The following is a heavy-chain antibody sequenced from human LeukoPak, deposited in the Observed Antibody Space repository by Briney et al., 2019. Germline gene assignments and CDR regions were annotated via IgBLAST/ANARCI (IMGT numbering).Heavy chain of an antibody. Sequence: PGGSLRLSCAASGFTFSTYAMSWVRQAPGKGLEWVSAISGSGESTYYAGSVKGRFTISRDNSKNTLYLQMNSLRADDTALYYCAKDAKRNYDFWDRLDYWGQGALVTVSS. D-gene: IGHD3-3*01. CDR2: ISGSGEST. CDR3: AKDAKRNYDFWDRLDY. J-gene: IGHJ4*02. CDR1: GFTFSTYA. V-gene: IGHV3-23*01.